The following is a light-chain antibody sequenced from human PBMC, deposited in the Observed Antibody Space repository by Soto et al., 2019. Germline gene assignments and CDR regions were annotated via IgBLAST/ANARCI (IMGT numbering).Light chain of an antibody. Sequence: DIHLTQSPSSLSASVGDRVTITCRASQAITNNLAWYQQKPGNPPKLLIYEESTLHSGVPSRFSGRKVGTQFILTIDSLQPEDFATYYCQQYHSVPYTFGQGTKLEI. CDR2: EES. CDR3: QQYHSVPYT. J-gene: IGKJ2*01. CDR1: QAITNN. V-gene: IGKV1-9*01.